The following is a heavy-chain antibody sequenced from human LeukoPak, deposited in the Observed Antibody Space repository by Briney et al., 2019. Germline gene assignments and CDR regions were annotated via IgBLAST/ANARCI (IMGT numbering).Heavy chain of an antibody. CDR1: GYTFTSYD. J-gene: IGHJ4*02. V-gene: IGHV1-8*01. Sequence: ASVKVSCKTSGYTFTSYDINWVRQAPGQGLEWLGWMNPNNGRTGYAQTFQGSVTMTRDTSISTAYMELRSLRSEDTAVYYCARNLAMTGDFDNWGQGTLVTVSS. D-gene: IGHD2-2*01. CDR3: ARNLAMTGDFDN. CDR2: MNPNNGRT.